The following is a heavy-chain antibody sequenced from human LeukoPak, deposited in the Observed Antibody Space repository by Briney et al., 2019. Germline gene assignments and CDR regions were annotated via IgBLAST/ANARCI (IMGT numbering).Heavy chain of an antibody. CDR3: ARDQSGYYDSSGYYAQNAFDI. V-gene: IGHV3-21*01. D-gene: IGHD3-22*01. J-gene: IGHJ3*02. CDR2: ISSSSSYI. Sequence: GGTLRLSCAASGFTFSSYGMSWVRQAPGKGLEWVSSISSSSSYIYYADSVKGRFTVSRDSAKSSLYLQMNSLRAEDTAVYYCARDQSGYYDSSGYYAQNAFDIWGQGTMVTVSS. CDR1: GFTFSSYG.